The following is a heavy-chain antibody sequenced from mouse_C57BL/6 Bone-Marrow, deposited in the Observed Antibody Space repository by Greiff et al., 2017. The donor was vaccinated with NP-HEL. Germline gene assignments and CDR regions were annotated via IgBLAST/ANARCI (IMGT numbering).Heavy chain of an antibody. CDR2: ISSGGSYT. CDR1: GFTFSSYG. CDR3: ASNYEAY. V-gene: IGHV5-6*01. J-gene: IGHJ3*01. D-gene: IGHD2-1*01. Sequence: EVQGVESGGDLVKPGGSLKLSCAASGFTFSSYGMSWVRQTPDKRLEWVATISSGGSYTYYPDSVKGRFTISRDNAKNTLYLQMSSLKYEDTAMYYCASNYEAYWGQGTLVTVSA.